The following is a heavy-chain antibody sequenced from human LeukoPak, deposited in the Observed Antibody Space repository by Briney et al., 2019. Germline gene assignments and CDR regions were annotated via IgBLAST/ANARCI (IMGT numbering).Heavy chain of an antibody. CDR3: ASSFCSTSCALDY. CDR2: IYTSGST. J-gene: IGHJ4*02. D-gene: IGHD2-2*01. V-gene: IGHV4-59*10. Sequence: SETLSLTCAVYGGSFSGYYWSWIRQSAGKGLEWIGRIYTSGSTNYNPSPKSRVTMSVDTSKNQFSLKLSSVSAADTAVYYCASSFCSTSCALDYWGQGTLVTVSS. CDR1: GGSFSGYY.